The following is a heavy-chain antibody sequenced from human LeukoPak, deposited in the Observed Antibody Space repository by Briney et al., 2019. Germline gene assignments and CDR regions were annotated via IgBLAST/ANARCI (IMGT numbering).Heavy chain of an antibody. V-gene: IGHV3-23*01. CDR1: GFTFSSYV. Sequence: GGSLRLSRAASGFTFSSYVMSWVRQAPGKGLEWVSASSGSGGSTYYADSVKGRLTISRDNFKKTLYLQMNILRAEDTAVYSCAKYRSGGYGNYYYYGMDVWGQGTTVTVSS. J-gene: IGHJ6*02. CDR3: AKYRSGGYGNYYYYGMDV. CDR2: SSGSGGST. D-gene: IGHD6-19*01.